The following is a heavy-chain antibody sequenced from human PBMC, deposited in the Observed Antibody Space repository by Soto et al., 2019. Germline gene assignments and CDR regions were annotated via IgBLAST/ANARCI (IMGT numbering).Heavy chain of an antibody. CDR1: GFTFSGSA. J-gene: IGHJ4*02. D-gene: IGHD2-15*01. CDR2: IRSKANSYAT. CDR3: TRQRPVRGPGYCSGGSCYSEFDY. V-gene: IGHV3-73*01. Sequence: EVQLVESGGGLVQPGGSLKLSCAASGFTFSGSAMHWVRQASGKGLEWVGRIRSKANSYATAYAASVKGRFTISRDDSKNTAYLQMNSLKTEDTAVYYCTRQRPVRGPGYCSGGSCYSEFDYWGQGTLVTVSS.